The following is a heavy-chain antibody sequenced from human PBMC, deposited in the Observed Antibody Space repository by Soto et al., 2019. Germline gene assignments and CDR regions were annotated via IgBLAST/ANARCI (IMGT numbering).Heavy chain of an antibody. V-gene: IGHV3-30*18. CDR2: ISYDGSNK. CDR3: AKDTTSLYCSGGSRYPTRDYYMDV. D-gene: IGHD2-15*01. J-gene: IGHJ6*03. CDR1: GFTVSSYG. Sequence: QVQLVESGGGVVQPGRSMRLSWAASGFTVSSYGMHWVRQAPGKGLEWVAVISYDGSNKYYADSVKGRFTISRDNSKNTLYLQMNSLRAEDTAVYYCAKDTTSLYCSGGSRYPTRDYYMDVWGKGTTVTVSS.